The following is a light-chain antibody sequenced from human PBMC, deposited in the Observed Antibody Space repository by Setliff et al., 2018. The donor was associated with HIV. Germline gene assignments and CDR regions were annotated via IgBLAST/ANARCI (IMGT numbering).Light chain of an antibody. CDR3: ASFTGNRKFV. Sequence: QSVLTQPASVSGSPGQSITISCTGTNNDIGLYNFVSWYQQHPGKVPQLIIFDVTIRPSGVSIRFSGSKSGNTASLTISGLQADDEADYYCASFTGNRKFVFGTRTKVTVL. V-gene: IGLV2-14*03. J-gene: IGLJ1*01. CDR2: DVT. CDR1: NNDIGLYNF.